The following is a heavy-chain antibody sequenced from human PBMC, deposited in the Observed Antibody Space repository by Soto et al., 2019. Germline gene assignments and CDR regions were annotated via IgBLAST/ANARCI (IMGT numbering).Heavy chain of an antibody. J-gene: IGHJ5*02. Sequence: SETLSLTCAVSGGSISSSNWCSWVRHAPGKGLEWIGEIYHSGSTNYNPSLKSRVTISVDKSKNQFSLKLSSVTAADTAVYYCASQYYDFWSGQLDNWFDPWGQGTLVTVSS. V-gene: IGHV4-4*02. D-gene: IGHD3-3*01. CDR2: IYHSGST. CDR3: ASQYYDFWSGQLDNWFDP. CDR1: GGSISSSNW.